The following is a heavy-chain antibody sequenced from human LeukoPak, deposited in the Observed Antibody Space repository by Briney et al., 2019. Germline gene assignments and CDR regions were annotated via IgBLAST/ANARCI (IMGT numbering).Heavy chain of an antibody. Sequence: GSLRLSCAASGFTFGDYYMSWIRQAPGKGLEWVSYISSSGSTIYYADSVKGRFTISRDNAKNSLYLQMNSLRAEDTAVYYCARDTDDFWSGYYLFDYRGQGTLVTVSS. CDR3: ARDTDDFWSGYYLFDY. D-gene: IGHD3-3*01. V-gene: IGHV3-11*01. CDR1: GFTFGDYY. CDR2: ISSSGSTI. J-gene: IGHJ4*02.